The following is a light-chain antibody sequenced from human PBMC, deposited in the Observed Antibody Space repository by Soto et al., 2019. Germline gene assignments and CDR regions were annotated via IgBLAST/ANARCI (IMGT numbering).Light chain of an antibody. V-gene: IGLV1-40*01. Sequence: QSVLTQPPSVSGAPGQRVTISCTGSSSNIGAGYDVHWYQQLPGTAPKHLIYANSNRPSGVPDRFSGSKSGTSTSLAITGLQAEDEADYYCQSYDSSLSGWVFGTGTKLTVL. J-gene: IGLJ1*01. CDR1: SSNIGAGYD. CDR2: ANS. CDR3: QSYDSSLSGWV.